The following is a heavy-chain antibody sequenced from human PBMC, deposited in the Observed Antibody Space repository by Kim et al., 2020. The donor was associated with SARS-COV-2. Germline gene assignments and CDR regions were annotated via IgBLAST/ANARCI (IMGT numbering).Heavy chain of an antibody. CDR3: AREARVYREVGSLGY. CDR2: INPNSGGT. CDR1: GYTFIGYY. J-gene: IGHJ4*02. D-gene: IGHD1-26*01. V-gene: IGHV1-2*02. Sequence: ASVKVSCKASGYTFIGYYMHWVRQAPGQGLEWMGWINPNSGGTNYAQKFQGRVTMTRDTSISTAYMELSRLRSDDTAVYYCAREARVYREVGSLGYWGQGTLVTVSS.